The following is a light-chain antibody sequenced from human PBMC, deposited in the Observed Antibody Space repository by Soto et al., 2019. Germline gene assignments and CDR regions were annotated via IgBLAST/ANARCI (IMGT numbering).Light chain of an antibody. Sequence: EIVMTQSPATLSVSPGERVTLSCRASQSVSSNLAWYQQKPGQAPRLLIYGASTRATGIPARFSGSGSGTEFTLTISSLQSQDFVVYYCQQYYNWPLWTFGQGTKVEIK. J-gene: IGKJ1*01. CDR2: GAS. CDR1: QSVSSN. CDR3: QQYYNWPLWT. V-gene: IGKV3-15*01.